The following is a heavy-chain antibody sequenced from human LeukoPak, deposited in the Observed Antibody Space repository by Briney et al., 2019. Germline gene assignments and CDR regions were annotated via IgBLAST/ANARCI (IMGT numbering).Heavy chain of an antibody. Sequence: SETLSLTCTVSGGSISSYYWSWIRQPPGKGLEWIGYLFYTASTTYNPSLKSRVTISVDPSKNEFSLKLSSVTTADTAVYYCARGAMIRGAGFDSWGQGTLVTVSS. CDR1: GGSISSYY. D-gene: IGHD3-10*01. V-gene: IGHV4-59*01. CDR3: ARGAMIRGAGFDS. J-gene: IGHJ4*02. CDR2: LFYTAST.